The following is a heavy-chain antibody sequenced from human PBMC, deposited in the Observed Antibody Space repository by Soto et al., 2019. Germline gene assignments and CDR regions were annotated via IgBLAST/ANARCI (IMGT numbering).Heavy chain of an antibody. D-gene: IGHD2-21*02. Sequence: QVQLVQSGAEVKKPGSSVKVSCKASGGTFSSYAISWVRQAPGQGREWVGGIIPIFGTANYAQKFQGRVTITADKSTSTAYMELSSLRSEDTAVYYCARVVVVVTAIHYYYYGMDVWGQGTTVTVSS. CDR1: GGTFSSYA. CDR2: IIPIFGTA. J-gene: IGHJ6*02. V-gene: IGHV1-69*06. CDR3: ARVVVVVTAIHYYYYGMDV.